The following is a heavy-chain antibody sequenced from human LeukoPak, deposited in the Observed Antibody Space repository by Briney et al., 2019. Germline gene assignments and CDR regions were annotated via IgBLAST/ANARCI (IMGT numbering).Heavy chain of an antibody. D-gene: IGHD3-22*01. CDR2: IYTSGST. CDR1: GGSISSYY. Sequence: PSETLSLTCTVSGGSISSYYWSWIRQPAGKGLEWIGRIYTSGSTNYNPSLKSRVTMSVDTSKNQFSLKLSSVSAADTAVYYCARDSPITMIVVAVDAFDIRGQGTMVTVSS. CDR3: ARDSPITMIVVAVDAFDI. J-gene: IGHJ3*02. V-gene: IGHV4-4*07.